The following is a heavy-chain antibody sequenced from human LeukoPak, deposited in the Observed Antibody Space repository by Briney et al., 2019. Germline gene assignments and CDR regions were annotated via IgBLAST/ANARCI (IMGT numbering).Heavy chain of an antibody. CDR3: ARIKHEDGDVGN. CDR2: IYSGGKT. D-gene: IGHD3-10*01. J-gene: IGHJ4*02. Sequence: GGSLRLSCAASGFTVSSNHMNWVRQAPGKGLEWVSVIYSGGKTFYADSVKGRFTISRDDSKNTLYLLMNSLRAEDTAVYYCARIKHEDGDVGNWGQGTLVTVSS. CDR1: GFTVSSNH. V-gene: IGHV3-53*01.